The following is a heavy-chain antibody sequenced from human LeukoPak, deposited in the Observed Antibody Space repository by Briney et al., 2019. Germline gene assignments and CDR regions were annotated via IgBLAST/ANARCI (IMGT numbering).Heavy chain of an antibody. D-gene: IGHD5-12*01. Sequence: PSQTLSLTCTVSGGSISSGSYYWSWIRQPAGKGLEWIGRIYTSGSTNYNPSLKSRVTISVDTSKNQFSLKLSSVTAADTAVYYCAREWLRNTDYWGQGTLDTVSS. CDR2: IYTSGST. V-gene: IGHV4-61*02. CDR3: AREWLRNTDY. CDR1: GGSISSGSYY. J-gene: IGHJ4*02.